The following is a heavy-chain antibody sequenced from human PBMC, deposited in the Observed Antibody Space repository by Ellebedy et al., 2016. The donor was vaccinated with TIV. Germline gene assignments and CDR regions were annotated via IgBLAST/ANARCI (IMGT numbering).Heavy chain of an antibody. D-gene: IGHD3-3*01. CDR3: AKGDDFWSGRFDY. CDR1: GFTFSSYG. J-gene: IGHJ4*02. CDR2: IKEDGSEK. Sequence: GESLKISXAASGFTFSSYGMHWVRQAPGKGLEWVANIKEDGSEKYYVDSVKGRFTISRDNAKNSLYLQMNSLRAEDTAVYYCAKGDDFWSGRFDYWGQGTLVTVSS. V-gene: IGHV3-7*03.